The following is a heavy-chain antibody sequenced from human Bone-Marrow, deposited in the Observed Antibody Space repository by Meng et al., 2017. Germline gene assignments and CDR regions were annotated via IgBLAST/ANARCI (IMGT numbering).Heavy chain of an antibody. CDR3: AREGRSHQVGVSVY. V-gene: IGHV4-30-4*01. D-gene: IGHD2-21*01. J-gene: IGHJ4*02. CDR2: IYNSGST. CDR1: GGSISSGDYY. Sequence: QVQLQESGPGLVKPSQTLSLTCTVSGGSISSGDYYWSWIRQPPGKGLEWIGYIYNSGSTYYNPSLKSRVTISVDTSKNQFSLKLRFVTAADTAVCYCAREGRSHQVGVSVYWGQGNLVTVSS.